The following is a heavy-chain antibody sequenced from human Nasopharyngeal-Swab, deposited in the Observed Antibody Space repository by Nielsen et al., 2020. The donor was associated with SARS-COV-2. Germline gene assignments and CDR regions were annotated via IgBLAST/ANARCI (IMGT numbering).Heavy chain of an antibody. V-gene: IGHV4-31*03. J-gene: IGHJ4*02. CDR1: GGSISSGGYY. CDR2: IYYSWST. Sequence: SETLSLTCTVSGGSISSGGYYWSWIRQPPGKGLEWIGYIYYSWSTYYNPSLKIRVTISVDTSKNQFSLKLSSVTAADTAVYYCARDSMSSYGSGRGVPDWGQGTLVTVSS. D-gene: IGHD3-10*01. CDR3: ARDSMSSYGSGRGVPD.